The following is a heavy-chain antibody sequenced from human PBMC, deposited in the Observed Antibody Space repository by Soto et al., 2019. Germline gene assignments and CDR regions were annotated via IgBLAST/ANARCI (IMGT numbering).Heavy chain of an antibody. D-gene: IGHD6-6*01. CDR1: GFTFSSYA. J-gene: IGHJ5*02. V-gene: IGHV3-23*01. CDR3: AKDLYSSSAPNWFDP. CDR2: ISGSGGST. Sequence: GGSLRLSCAASGFTFSSYAMSWVRQAPGKGLEWVSAISGSGGSTYYADSVKGRFTISRDNSKNTLYLQMNSLRAEDTAVYYCAKDLYSSSAPNWFDPWGQGTLVTVSS.